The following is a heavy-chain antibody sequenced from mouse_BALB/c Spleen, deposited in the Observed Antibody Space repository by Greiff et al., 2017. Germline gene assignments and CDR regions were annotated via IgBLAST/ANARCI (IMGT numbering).Heavy chain of an antibody. V-gene: IGHV14-3*02. CDR1: GFNIKDTY. J-gene: IGHJ4*01. CDR2: IDPANGNT. CDR3: ARSADRDAMDY. Sequence: EVKLMESGAELVKPGASVKLSCTASGFNIKDTYMHWVKQRPEQGLEWIGRIDPANGNTKYDPKFQGKATITADTSSNTAYLQLSSLTSEDTAVYYCARSADRDAMDYWGQGTSVTVSS.